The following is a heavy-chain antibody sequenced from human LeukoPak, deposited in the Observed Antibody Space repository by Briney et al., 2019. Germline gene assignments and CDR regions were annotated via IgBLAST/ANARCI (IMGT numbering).Heavy chain of an antibody. V-gene: IGHV3-30*18. CDR1: GFIFTNYG. CDR3: AKASRYVYYGMDV. Sequence: GGSLRLSCAASGFIFTNYGMHWVRQAPGKGLEWVAVISYDGSNKYYVDSVKGRFTISRDNSKNTLSLQMNSLRAEDTAVYYCAKASRYVYYGMDVWGQGTTVIVSS. J-gene: IGHJ6*02. D-gene: IGHD3-16*01. CDR2: ISYDGSNK.